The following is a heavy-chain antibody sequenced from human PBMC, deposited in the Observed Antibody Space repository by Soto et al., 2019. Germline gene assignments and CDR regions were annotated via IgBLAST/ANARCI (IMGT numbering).Heavy chain of an antibody. CDR3: TTGFEY. CDR1: GFTFTNYW. CDR2: IDGVGAGT. Sequence: GGSLSLSCAASGFTFTNYWMRWVRQVPGKGLVWVSRIDGVGAGTSYSDSVRGRFTISRDNAENMLYLQMNSLRAEDTAVYYCTTGFEYWGQGTMMTV. J-gene: IGHJ4*02. V-gene: IGHV3-74*01.